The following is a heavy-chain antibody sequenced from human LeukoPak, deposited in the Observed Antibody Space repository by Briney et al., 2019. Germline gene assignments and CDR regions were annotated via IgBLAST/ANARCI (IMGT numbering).Heavy chain of an antibody. CDR2: ISAYNGNT. V-gene: IGHV1-18*01. D-gene: IGHD6-13*01. Sequence: ASVKVCCKASGYTFTSYGISWVRQAPGQGLEWMGWISAYNGNTNYAQKLQGRVTMTTDTSTSTAYMELRSLRSDDTAVYYCARDPRRRWQLVRYNWFDPWGQGTLVTVSS. J-gene: IGHJ5*02. CDR3: ARDPRRRWQLVRYNWFDP. CDR1: GYTFTSYG.